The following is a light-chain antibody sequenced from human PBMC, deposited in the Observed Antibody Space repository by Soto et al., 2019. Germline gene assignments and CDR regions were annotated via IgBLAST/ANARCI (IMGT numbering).Light chain of an antibody. CDR2: KAS. V-gene: IGKV1-5*03. Sequence: DIQMTQSPSTLSASVGDRVTITCRASQSISSWLAWYQQRPGKAPKLLIYKASNLESGVPSRFSGSGSGTELTLTISSLHHDDVATYYWQQYYRYPWTFGPGTKVEIK. J-gene: IGKJ1*01. CDR3: QQYYRYPWT. CDR1: QSISSW.